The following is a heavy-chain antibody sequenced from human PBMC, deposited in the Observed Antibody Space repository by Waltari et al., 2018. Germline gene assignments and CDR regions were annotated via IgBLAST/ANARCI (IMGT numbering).Heavy chain of an antibody. V-gene: IGHV4-34*01. CDR3: ARGEAAAGLFDY. D-gene: IGHD6-13*01. Sequence: QVQLQQWGAGLLKPSETLSLTCAVYGGSFSGYYWSWIRQPPGKGLEWIGEINHSGSTNYNPSLKSRVTISVDTSKNQFSLKLSSVTAADTAVYYCARGEAAAGLFDYWGQGTLVTVSS. CDR2: INHSGST. CDR1: GGSFSGYY. J-gene: IGHJ4*02.